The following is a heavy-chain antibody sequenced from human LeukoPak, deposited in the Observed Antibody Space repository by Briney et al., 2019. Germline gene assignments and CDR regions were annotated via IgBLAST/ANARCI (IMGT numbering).Heavy chain of an antibody. Sequence: GGSLRLSCAASGFTFSNYWMAWVRQAPGKGLEWVGNIKKDGSEKYYVESLKGRFTISRDNVKNSLYLQMNSLRAEDTAVYYCARDLQDGVPTGYWGQGTLVIVS. D-gene: IGHD4-17*01. CDR1: GFTFSNYW. CDR3: ARDLQDGVPTGY. CDR2: IKKDGSEK. J-gene: IGHJ4*02. V-gene: IGHV3-7*01.